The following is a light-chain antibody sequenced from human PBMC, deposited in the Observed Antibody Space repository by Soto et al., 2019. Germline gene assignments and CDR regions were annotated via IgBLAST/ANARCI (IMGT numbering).Light chain of an antibody. CDR1: QSVLYSPNNKNY. CDR3: QQYHSAPQS. Sequence: DIVMTQSPDSLAVSLGERATINCKSSQSVLYSPNNKNYLAWYQQKPGQPPKLLIYWASTRESGVPDRFSGSGSGTDFILPISSLQAEDVAFYYCQQYHSAPQSFGQGTKVEIK. V-gene: IGKV4-1*01. CDR2: WAS. J-gene: IGKJ1*01.